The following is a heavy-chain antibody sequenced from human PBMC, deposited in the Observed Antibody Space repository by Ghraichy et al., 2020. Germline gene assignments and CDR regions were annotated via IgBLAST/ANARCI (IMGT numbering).Heavy chain of an antibody. V-gene: IGHV4-30-2*01. J-gene: IGHJ4*02. CDR3: ARGLRTLTMPFDH. D-gene: IGHD4/OR15-4a*01. CDR2: FYHSGAT. Sequence: SLNISCSVSGVSINGGDFSWAWIRQLPGKGLEWVGFFYHSGATLYNPSLKSRVSISVDWSRNHFSLKMNSVTVADTAIYFCARGLRTLTMPFDHWGQGTLVTVSS. CDR1: GVSINGGDFS.